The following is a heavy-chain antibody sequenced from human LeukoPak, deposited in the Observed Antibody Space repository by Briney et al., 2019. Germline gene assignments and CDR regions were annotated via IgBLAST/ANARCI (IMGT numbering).Heavy chain of an antibody. V-gene: IGHV1-3*01. Sequence: ASVTVSCKASGYTFTSYAMHWVRQAPGQRLEWMGWINAGNGNTKYSQKFQGRVTITRDTSASTAYMELSSLRSEDTAVYYCARVRGGWFPLDNWGQGTLVTVSS. J-gene: IGHJ4*02. CDR3: ARVRGGWFPLDN. D-gene: IGHD6-19*01. CDR2: INAGNGNT. CDR1: GYTFTSYA.